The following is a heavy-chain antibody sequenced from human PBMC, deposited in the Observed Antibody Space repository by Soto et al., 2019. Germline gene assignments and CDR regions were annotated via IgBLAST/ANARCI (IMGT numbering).Heavy chain of an antibody. J-gene: IGHJ4*02. D-gene: IGHD6-19*01. CDR1: GFTFSTYW. CDR2: INSDGSTT. CDR3: ARVTSGWPFDY. Sequence: EVQLVESGGGLVQPGGSLRLSCAASGFTFSTYWMHWVRQVPGKGLVWVSRINSDGSTTNYADSVKGRFTISRDNAKNTLYLQMNSLRAEDTAVYYCARVTSGWPFDYWGQGTLVTVSS. V-gene: IGHV3-74*01.